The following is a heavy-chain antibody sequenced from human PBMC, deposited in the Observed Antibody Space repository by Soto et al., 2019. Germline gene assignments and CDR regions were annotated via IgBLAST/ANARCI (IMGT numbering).Heavy chain of an antibody. V-gene: IGHV3-33*01. Sequence: QVQLVESGGGVVQPGRSLRLSCAASGFTFSSYGMHWVRQAPGKGLEWVAVIWYDGSNKYYADSVKGRFTISRDNSKNTLYLQMNSLRAEDTAVYYCAREGGGGGFDYWGQGTLVTVCS. CDR3: AREGGGGGFDY. D-gene: IGHD2-21*01. CDR2: IWYDGSNK. J-gene: IGHJ4*02. CDR1: GFTFSSYG.